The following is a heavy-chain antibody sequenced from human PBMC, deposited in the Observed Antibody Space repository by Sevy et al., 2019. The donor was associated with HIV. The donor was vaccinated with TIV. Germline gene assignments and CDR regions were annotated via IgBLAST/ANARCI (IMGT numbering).Heavy chain of an antibody. CDR2: IYYSGST. CDR1: GGSISSSSYY. D-gene: IGHD4-17*01. CDR3: ARLWLTTVVTPDYFDY. V-gene: IGHV4-39*01. J-gene: IGHJ4*02. Sequence: SETLSLTCTVSGGSISSSSYYWGWIRQPPGKGLEWIGSIYYSGSTYYNPSLKSRVTISVDTSKNQFSLKLSSVTAADTAVYYCARLWLTTVVTPDYFDYWGQGTLVTVSS.